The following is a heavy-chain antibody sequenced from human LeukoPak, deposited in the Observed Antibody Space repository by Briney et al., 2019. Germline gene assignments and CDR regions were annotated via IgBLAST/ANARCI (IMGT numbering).Heavy chain of an antibody. Sequence: ASVKVSCKASGYTFTSYYMHWVRQAPGQGLEWMGIINPSGGSTSYAQKFQGRVTMTRDTSTSTVYMELSSLRSEDTAVYYCARDPPHSGSYRNPSYYFDYWGQGTLVTVSS. V-gene: IGHV1-46*01. CDR2: INPSGGST. CDR1: GYTFTSYY. CDR3: ARDPPHSGSYRNPSYYFDY. D-gene: IGHD1-26*01. J-gene: IGHJ4*02.